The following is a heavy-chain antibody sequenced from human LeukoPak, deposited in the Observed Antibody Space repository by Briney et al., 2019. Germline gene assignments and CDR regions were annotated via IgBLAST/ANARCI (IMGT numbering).Heavy chain of an antibody. CDR3: ARNYYYDSSGPWTKTRPGAFDI. CDR2: ISSSGSTI. J-gene: IGHJ3*02. CDR1: GFTFSDYY. D-gene: IGHD3-22*01. V-gene: IGHV3-11*04. Sequence: GGSLRLSCAASGFTFSDYYMSWIRQAPGKGLEWVSYISSSGSTIYYADSVKGRFAIARGNAKNSLYLQMNSLRAEDTAVYYCARNYYYDSSGPWTKTRPGAFDIWGQGTMVTVSS.